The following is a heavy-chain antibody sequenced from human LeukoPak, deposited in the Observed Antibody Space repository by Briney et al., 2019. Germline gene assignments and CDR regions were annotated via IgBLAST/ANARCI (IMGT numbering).Heavy chain of an antibody. CDR1: GYSFTRYW. J-gene: IGHJ5*02. Sequence: GESLKISCKGSGYSFTRYWIGCVRQMPGKGLEWMGIIYPGDSDTRYSPSFQGQVTISADKSISTAYLQWSSLKASDTAMYYCARHGVAATPYNWFDPWGQGTLVTVSS. V-gene: IGHV5-51*01. CDR3: ARHGVAATPYNWFDP. D-gene: IGHD2-15*01. CDR2: IYPGDSDT.